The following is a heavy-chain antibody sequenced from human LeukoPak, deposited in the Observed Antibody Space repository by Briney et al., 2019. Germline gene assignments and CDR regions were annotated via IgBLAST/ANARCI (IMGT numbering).Heavy chain of an antibody. CDR1: GFTFSSYE. CDR3: ARESESYRMFDY. J-gene: IGHJ4*02. CDR2: ISSSGSTI. D-gene: IGHD1-26*01. V-gene: IGHV3-48*03. Sequence: AGSLTLTCAASGFTFSSYEMNWVRQPQGQGLEWVSYISSSGSTIYYDDSVKGRLTISRVNATNSLYLQMNSLRAEDTAVYYCARESESYRMFDYWGQGTLVTVSS.